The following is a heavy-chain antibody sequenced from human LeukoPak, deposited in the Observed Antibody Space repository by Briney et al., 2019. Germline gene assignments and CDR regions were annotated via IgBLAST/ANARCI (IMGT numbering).Heavy chain of an antibody. CDR3: AKDSGYCASTTCRLAN. D-gene: IGHD2-2*01. J-gene: IGHJ4*02. CDR2: ISDGGAST. V-gene: IGHV3-23*01. Sequence: GGSLRLSCAASGFTFSTYAMSWVRQAPGKGLEWVSAISDGGASTYYADSVKGRFTISRDNPRNTLYLQMDSLRVEDTAIYYCAKDSGYCASTTCRLANWGQGTLVTVSS. CDR1: GFTFSTYA.